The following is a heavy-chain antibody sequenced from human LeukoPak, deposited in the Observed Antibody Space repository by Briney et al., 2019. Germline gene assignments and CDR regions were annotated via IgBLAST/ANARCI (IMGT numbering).Heavy chain of an antibody. CDR1: GYTFTGYY. D-gene: IGHD1-26*01. CDR3: ARGGYRYSGSYPFDY. CDR2: INPSGGST. J-gene: IGHJ4*02. V-gene: IGHV1-46*01. Sequence: ASVKVSCKASGYTFTGYYMHWVRQAPGQGLEWMGIINPSGGSTSYAQKFQGRVTMTRDMSTSTVYMELSSLRSEDTAVYYCARGGYRYSGSYPFDYWGQGTLVTVSS.